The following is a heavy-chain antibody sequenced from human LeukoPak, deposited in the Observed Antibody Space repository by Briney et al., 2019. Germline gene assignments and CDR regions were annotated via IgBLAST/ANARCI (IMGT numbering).Heavy chain of an antibody. CDR3: ARHIVSCSSTSCWDGDAFDI. J-gene: IGHJ3*02. Sequence: GESLKISCETSGYTFRSNWIAWVRQVPGKGLEWMGIIYPGDSDTRYSPSFQGQVTISADKSISTAYLQWSSLKASDTAMYYCARHIVSCSSTSCWDGDAFDIWGQGTMVTVSS. V-gene: IGHV5-51*01. D-gene: IGHD2-2*01. CDR1: GYTFRSNW. CDR2: IYPGDSDT.